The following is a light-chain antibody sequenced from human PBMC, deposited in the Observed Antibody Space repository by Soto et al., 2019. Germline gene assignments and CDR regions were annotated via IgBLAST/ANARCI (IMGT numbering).Light chain of an antibody. CDR1: QSLNTL. CDR3: QQYNTYSRT. V-gene: IGKV1-5*03. CDR2: EAS. J-gene: IGKJ1*01. Sequence: DIQMTQSPSTLSASVGDRVTITCRASQSLNTLLAWYQQRPGKAPKLLIYEASTLESGVPSRFSGSGSGTEFTLTISSLQPEDFATYYCQQYNTYSRTFGQGTKVEIK.